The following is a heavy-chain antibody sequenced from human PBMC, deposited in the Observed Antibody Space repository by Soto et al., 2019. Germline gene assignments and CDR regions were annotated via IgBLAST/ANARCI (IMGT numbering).Heavy chain of an antibody. D-gene: IGHD6-13*01. CDR1: GFTVSSNY. Sequence: GGSLRLSCAASGFTVSSNYMSWVRQAPGKGLDWVSVIYSGGSTYYADSVKGRFTISRDNSKNTLYLQMNSLRAEDTAVYYCTTGLNSRVKTSRAAAQIGAFDIWGQGTMVTVSS. J-gene: IGHJ3*02. CDR3: TTGLNSRVKTSRAAAQIGAFDI. CDR2: IYSGGST. V-gene: IGHV3-53*01.